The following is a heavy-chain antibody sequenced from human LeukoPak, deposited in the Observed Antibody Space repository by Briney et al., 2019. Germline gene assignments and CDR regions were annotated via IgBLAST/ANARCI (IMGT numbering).Heavy chain of an antibody. Sequence: SQTLSLTCTVSGGSISSGGYYWSWIRQPPGKGLEWIGYIYHSGSTYYNPSLKSRVTISVDTSKNQFSLKLSSVTAADTAVYYCARYKTEAVTGKQHFDYWGQGTLVTVSS. CDR1: GGSISSGGYY. D-gene: IGHD6-19*01. CDR2: IYHSGST. V-gene: IGHV4-30-2*01. J-gene: IGHJ4*02. CDR3: ARYKTEAVTGKQHFDY.